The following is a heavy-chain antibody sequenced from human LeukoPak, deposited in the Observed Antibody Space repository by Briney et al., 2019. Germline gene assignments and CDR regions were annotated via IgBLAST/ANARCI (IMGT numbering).Heavy chain of an antibody. CDR2: ISGSGGST. J-gene: IGHJ4*02. CDR3: AKLRAARPPVYFDY. Sequence: TGGSLRLSCAASGFTFSSYAMSWVCQAPGKGLEWVSAISGSGGSTYYADSVKGRFTISRDNSKNTLYLQMNSLRAEDTAVYYCAKLRAARPPVYFDYWGQGTLVTVSS. CDR1: GFTFSSYA. V-gene: IGHV3-23*01. D-gene: IGHD6-6*01.